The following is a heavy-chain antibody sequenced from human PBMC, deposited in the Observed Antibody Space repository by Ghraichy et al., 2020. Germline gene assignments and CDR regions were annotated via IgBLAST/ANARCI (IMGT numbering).Heavy chain of an antibody. D-gene: IGHD2-15*01. CDR1: GFTFSSYP. CDR2: ISDSGGST. J-gene: IGHJ4*02. Sequence: GVLRLSCAASGFTFSSYPMSWFRQAPGKGLEWVSGISDSGGSTYYADSVKGRFTISRDNSKNTVYLQMNSLRVEDTAVYYCAKDRIVATTPRGYFDYWGQGSLVTVSS. V-gene: IGHV3-23*01. CDR3: AKDRIVATTPRGYFDY.